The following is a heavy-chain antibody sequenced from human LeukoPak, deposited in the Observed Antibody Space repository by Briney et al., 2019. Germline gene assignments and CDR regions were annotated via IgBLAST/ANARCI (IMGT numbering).Heavy chain of an antibody. Sequence: GGSLRLSSAASGFTLSDYYMSWIRQAPGKGLEWVSYSSSSGSTIYYADSVKGRFAISRDNAKNSLYLQMNSLRAEDTAVYYCARRRDFIDYWGQGTLVTVSS. V-gene: IGHV3-11*01. CDR1: GFTLSDYY. CDR3: ARRRDFIDY. D-gene: IGHD3/OR15-3a*01. J-gene: IGHJ4*02. CDR2: SSSSGSTI.